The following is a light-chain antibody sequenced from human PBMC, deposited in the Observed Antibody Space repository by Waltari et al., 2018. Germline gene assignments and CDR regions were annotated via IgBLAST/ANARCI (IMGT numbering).Light chain of an antibody. CDR1: NLRSYY. CDR3: NSRDSSGNRVV. J-gene: IGLJ2*01. CDR2: GKN. V-gene: IGLV3-19*01. Sequence: SSELTQDPAVSVALGQTVTITCPGDNLRSYYPRWYQKKPGTAPGLVMDGKNNRPSGIPDRISGSSSRNTGSLTITGAQAEDEADYYCNSRDSSGNRVVFGGGTKVTVL.